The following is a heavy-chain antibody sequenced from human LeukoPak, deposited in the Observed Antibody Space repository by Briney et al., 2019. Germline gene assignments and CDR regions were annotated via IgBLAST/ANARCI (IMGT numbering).Heavy chain of an antibody. CDR3: ARAYCSTTSCYFENYFDY. V-gene: IGHV3-21*01. CDR2: ISSSSSYI. J-gene: IGHJ4*02. CDR1: GFTFSSYS. D-gene: IGHD2-2*01. Sequence: KPGGSLRLSCAASGFTFSSYSMNWVRQAPGKGLEWVSSISSSSSYIYYADSVKGRFTISRDNAKNSLYLQMNSLRAEDTAVYYCARAYCSTTSCYFENYFDYWGQGTLVTVSS.